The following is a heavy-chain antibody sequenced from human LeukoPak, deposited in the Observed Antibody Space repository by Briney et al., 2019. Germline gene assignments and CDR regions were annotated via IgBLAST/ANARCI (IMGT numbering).Heavy chain of an antibody. CDR3: ARIWSGYNYFDY. CDR1: GGSFSGYY. V-gene: IGHV4-34*01. D-gene: IGHD3-3*01. J-gene: IGHJ4*02. CDR2: INHSEST. Sequence: SETLSLTCAVYGGSFSGYYWSWIRQPPGKGLEWIGEINHSESTSYNPSLKSRVTISVDTSKNQFSLKLSSVTAADTAVYYCARIWSGYNYFDYWGQGTLVTVSS.